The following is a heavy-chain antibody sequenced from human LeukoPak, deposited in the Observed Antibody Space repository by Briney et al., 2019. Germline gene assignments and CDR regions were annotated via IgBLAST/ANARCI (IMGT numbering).Heavy chain of an antibody. J-gene: IGHJ4*02. CDR3: ARGGVAAAGKYYFDY. D-gene: IGHD6-13*01. CDR1: GYTFTTYD. Sequence: ASVKVSCKASGYTFTTYDINWVRQATGQGLEWMGWMNPNSGNTGYAQKFQGRVTMTRNTSISTAYMELSSLRSEDTAVYFCARGGVAAAGKYYFDYWGRGTLVTVSS. V-gene: IGHV1-8*01. CDR2: MNPNSGNT.